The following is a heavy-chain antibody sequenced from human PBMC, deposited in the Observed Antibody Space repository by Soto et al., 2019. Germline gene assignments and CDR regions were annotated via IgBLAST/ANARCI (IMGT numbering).Heavy chain of an antibody. D-gene: IGHD5-12*01. V-gene: IGHV4-4*07. CDR3: ASLRGYSGYGGYYYGMDV. Sequence: ETLSLTCTVSGGSISSYYWSWIRQPAGKGLEWIGRIYTSGSTNYNPSLKSRVTMSVDTSKNQFSLKLSSVTAADTAVYYCASLRGYSGYGGYYYGMDVWGQGTTVTVSS. CDR1: GGSISSYY. CDR2: IYTSGST. J-gene: IGHJ6*02.